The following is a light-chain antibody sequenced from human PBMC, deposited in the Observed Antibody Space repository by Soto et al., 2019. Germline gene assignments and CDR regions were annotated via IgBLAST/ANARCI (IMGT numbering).Light chain of an antibody. CDR2: EDD. CDR1: SGSIGSNS. Sequence: LTQPHSVSESPGKTVTISCTRSSGSIGSNSVQWYQQRPGSAPTTVIYEDDQRPSGVPNRFAGSIDRSSNSASLTISGLQTGDEADYYCQSYDTHTVVFGGGTKLTVL. CDR3: QSYDTHTVV. J-gene: IGLJ2*01. V-gene: IGLV6-57*04.